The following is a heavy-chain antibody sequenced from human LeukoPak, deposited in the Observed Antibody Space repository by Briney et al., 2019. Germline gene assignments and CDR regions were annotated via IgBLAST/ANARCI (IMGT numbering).Heavy chain of an antibody. J-gene: IGHJ4*02. CDR3: AREDSSSYYYFDY. CDR2: ISSSSSYI. V-gene: IGHV3-21*01. Sequence: GGSLRLSCAASGFTFSSYSMNWVRQAPGKGLEWVSSISSSSSYIYYADSMKGRFTISRDNAKNSLYLQMNSLRAEDTAVYYCAREDSSSYYYFDYWGQGTLVTVSS. D-gene: IGHD6-13*01. CDR1: GFTFSSYS.